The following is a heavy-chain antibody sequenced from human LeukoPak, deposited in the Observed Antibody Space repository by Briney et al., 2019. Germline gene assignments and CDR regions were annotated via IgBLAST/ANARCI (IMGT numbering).Heavy chain of an antibody. CDR1: GVSFTDYY. CDR3: ARGPVRDDGLTGISYYFGLDV. D-gene: IGHD2-21*02. J-gene: IGHJ6*02. Sequence: PSETLSLTCAVYGVSFTDYYWSWIRHLPGKGLEWIGEIHHRAGANYNPSLWGRVTISADTSKNQFSLHLTSVTAADTATFYCARGPVRDDGLTGISYYFGLDVWGHGTTVTVSS. CDR2: IHHRAGA. V-gene: IGHV4-34*01.